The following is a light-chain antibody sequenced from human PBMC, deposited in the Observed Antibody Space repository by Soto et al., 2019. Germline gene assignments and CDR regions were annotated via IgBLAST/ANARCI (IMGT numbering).Light chain of an antibody. CDR1: QSIDRW. CDR2: KAS. J-gene: IGKJ4*01. CDR3: QQYHSYPLT. Sequence: DIQMTQSPSTLSASVGDRVTITCRASQSIDRWLAWYQQRPGKDPNLLIYKASTLESGVPSRFSGSGSGTEFTLTSSSLQPDDFATYCCQQYHSYPLTFGGGTNVEIK. V-gene: IGKV1-5*03.